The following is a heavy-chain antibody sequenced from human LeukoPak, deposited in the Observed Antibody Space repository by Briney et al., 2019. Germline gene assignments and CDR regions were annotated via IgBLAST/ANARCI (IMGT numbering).Heavy chain of an antibody. V-gene: IGHV3-21*01. Sequence: GGSLRLSCAASGFTFSSYSMNWVRQAPGKGLEWVSSISSSSYIYYADSVKGRFTISRDDAKNSLYLQMNSLRAEDTAVYYCARDPNPGIAVAGTLGPVDYWGQGTLVTVSS. J-gene: IGHJ4*02. CDR1: GFTFSSYS. CDR2: ISSSSYI. CDR3: ARDPNPGIAVAGTLGPVDY. D-gene: IGHD6-19*01.